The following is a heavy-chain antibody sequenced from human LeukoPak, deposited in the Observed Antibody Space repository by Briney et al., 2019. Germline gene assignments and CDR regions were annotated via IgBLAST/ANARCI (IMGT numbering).Heavy chain of an antibody. CDR1: GSTFSSYA. J-gene: IGHJ3*02. D-gene: IGHD2-2*01. Sequence: PGGSLRLSCAASGSTFSSYAMSWVRQAPGKGLEWVSAISGSGGSTYYADSVKGRFTISRDNSKNTLYLQMNSLRAEDTAVYYCAKDMKGYHDAFDIWGQGTMVTVSS. CDR3: AKDMKGYHDAFDI. CDR2: ISGSGGST. V-gene: IGHV3-23*01.